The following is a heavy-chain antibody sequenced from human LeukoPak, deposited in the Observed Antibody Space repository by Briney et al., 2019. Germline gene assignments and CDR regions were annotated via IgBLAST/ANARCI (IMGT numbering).Heavy chain of an antibody. J-gene: IGHJ1*01. V-gene: IGHV3-74*01. D-gene: IGHD3-22*01. CDR1: GFTFSSYW. CDR3: ARAPSEIGGYYPEYFRH. CDR2: IKSDGST. Sequence: GGSLRLSCAASGFTFSSYWMHWVRQAPGKGLVWVSRIKSDGSTNYADSVKGRFTISRDSAKNTVSLQMNSLRAEDTGVYFCARAPSEIGGYYPEYFRHWGQGTLVTVSS.